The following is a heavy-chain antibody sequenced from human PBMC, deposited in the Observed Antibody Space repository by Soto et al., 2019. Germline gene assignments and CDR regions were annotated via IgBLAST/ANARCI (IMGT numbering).Heavy chain of an antibody. Sequence: QITLKESGPTLVKPTQTLTLTCTFSGFSLSTSGVGVGWIRQPPGKALEWLALIYWDDDKRYSPSLKSRLTIITDSSTNQVVLTMTNMDPVGTTTYFYAHRVVKTLSIDYWGQGTLVTVSS. CDR2: IYWDDDK. CDR3: AHRVVKTLSIDY. J-gene: IGHJ4*02. CDR1: GFSLSTSGVG. D-gene: IGHD2-21*01. V-gene: IGHV2-5*02.